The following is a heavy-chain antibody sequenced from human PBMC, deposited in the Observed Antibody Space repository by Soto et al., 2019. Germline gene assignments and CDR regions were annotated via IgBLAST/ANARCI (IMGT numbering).Heavy chain of an antibody. J-gene: IGHJ5*02. CDR2: LSYDGSNK. CDR1: GFTFSSYV. D-gene: IGHD3-3*01. Sequence: GGSLRLSCAASGFTFSSYVMHWVRQAPGKGLEWVAVLSYDGSNKYYADSVKGRFTISRDNSKNTWYLQMNSLRAEDTAVYYCAREQSLTILSRSYNWFDPWGQGT. CDR3: AREQSLTILSRSYNWFDP. V-gene: IGHV3-30-3*01.